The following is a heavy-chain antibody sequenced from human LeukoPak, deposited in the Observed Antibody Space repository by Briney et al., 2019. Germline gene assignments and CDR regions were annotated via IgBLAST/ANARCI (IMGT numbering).Heavy chain of an antibody. CDR1: GGSFSGYY. J-gene: IGHJ4*02. CDR2: INHSGST. V-gene: IGHV4-34*01. D-gene: IGHD6-13*01. CDR3: ARERIAAAGLYYFDY. Sequence: SETLSLTCAAYGGSFSGYYWSWIRQPPGKGLEWIGEINHSGSTNYNPSLKSRVTISVDTSKNQFSLKLSSVTAADTAVYYCARERIAAAGLYYFDYWGQGTLVTVSS.